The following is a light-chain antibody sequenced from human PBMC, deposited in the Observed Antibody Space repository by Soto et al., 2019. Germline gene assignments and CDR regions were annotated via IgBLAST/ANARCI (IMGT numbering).Light chain of an antibody. J-gene: IGKJ4*01. CDR3: QQLNSYPIT. CDR1: QGISSY. CDR2: AAS. V-gene: IGKV1-9*01. Sequence: IQLTQSPSSLSASVGDRVTITCRASQGISSYLAWYQQKPGKAPKLLIYAASTLQSGVPSRFSGSGSGTDFTLTISSLQPEDFAIYYCQQLNSYPITFGGGHKVDIK.